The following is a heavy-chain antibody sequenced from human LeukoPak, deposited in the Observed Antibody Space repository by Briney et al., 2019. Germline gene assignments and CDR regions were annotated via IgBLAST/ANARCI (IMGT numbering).Heavy chain of an antibody. CDR2: INSDGSSI. V-gene: IGHV3-74*01. CDR1: GFTSSSFW. Sequence: GGSLRLSCAASGFTSSSFWMHWVRQAPGKGPVWLSRINSDGSSITYADSVKGRFTISRDIAKNTLYLQMNSLRADDTAVYYCVAARADYDYWGQGTLVTVSS. CDR3: VAARADYDY. J-gene: IGHJ4*02. D-gene: IGHD6-6*01.